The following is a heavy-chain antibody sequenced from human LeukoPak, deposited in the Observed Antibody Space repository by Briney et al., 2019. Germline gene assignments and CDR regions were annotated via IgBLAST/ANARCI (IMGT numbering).Heavy chain of an antibody. Sequence: GGSLRLSCAVSGITLSNYGMSWVRQAPGKALEWVAGISGSGGRSNYADSVKGRFTISRDNPKNTLYLQMNSLRAEDTAVYFCAKRGIAIRVILIGFHKEAYYFDSWGQGALVTVSS. V-gene: IGHV3-23*01. CDR3: AKRGIAIRVILIGFHKEAYYFDS. CDR2: ISGSGGRS. CDR1: GITLSNYG. D-gene: IGHD3-3*01. J-gene: IGHJ4*02.